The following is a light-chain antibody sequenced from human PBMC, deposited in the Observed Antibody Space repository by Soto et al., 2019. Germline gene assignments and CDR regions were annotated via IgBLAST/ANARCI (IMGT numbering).Light chain of an antibody. V-gene: IGKV3-11*01. J-gene: IGKJ5*01. CDR2: DAS. CDR3: QQRKNWQVT. CDR1: QSVGSY. Sequence: PGERATLSCRASQSVGSYLXXYXXKXGXXXRXXXYDASNRATGIPARFSGSGYGTDFTLTISSLEPEDFAVYYCQQRKNWQVTFGQGTRLEIK.